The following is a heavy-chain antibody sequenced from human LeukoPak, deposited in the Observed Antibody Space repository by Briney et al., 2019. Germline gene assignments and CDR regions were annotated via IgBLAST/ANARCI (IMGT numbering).Heavy chain of an antibody. CDR1: GFTFSSYA. Sequence: GGSLRLSCAASGFTFSSYAMHWVRQAPGKGLEWVAVISYDGSNKYYADSVKGRFTISRDNSKNTLYLQMNSLRAEDTAVYYCARDLVAVAGNYWGQGTLVTVSP. CDR3: ARDLVAVAGNY. J-gene: IGHJ4*02. CDR2: ISYDGSNK. V-gene: IGHV3-30-3*01. D-gene: IGHD6-19*01.